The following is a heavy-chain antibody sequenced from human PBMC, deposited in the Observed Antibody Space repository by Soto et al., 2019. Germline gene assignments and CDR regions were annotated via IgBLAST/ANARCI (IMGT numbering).Heavy chain of an antibody. D-gene: IGHD5-12*01. J-gene: IGHJ6*03. CDR2: IYYSGST. CDR3: ARGSGYDWGYYYYYYMDV. CDR1: GGSISSYY. V-gene: IGHV4-59*01. Sequence: QVQLQESGPGLVKPSETLSLTCTVSGGSISSYYWSWIRQPPGKGLEWIGYIYYSGSTNYNPSLKSRVTISVDTSKHQFSLKLSSVTAADTAVYYCARGSGYDWGYYYYYYMDVWGKGTTVTVSS.